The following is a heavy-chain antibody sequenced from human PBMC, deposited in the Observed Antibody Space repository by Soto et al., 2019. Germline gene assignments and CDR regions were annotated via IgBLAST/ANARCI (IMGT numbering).Heavy chain of an antibody. CDR2: INPNSGGT. J-gene: IGHJ3*02. CDR3: AIVYQPDSSSWYALDI. V-gene: IGHV1-2*04. Sequence: ASVKVSCKASGYTFTGYYMHWVRQAPGQGLEWMGWINPNSGGTNYAQKFQGWVTMTRDTSISTAYMELSRLRSDDTAVYYCAIVYQPDSSSWYALDIWGQGTMVTVSS. CDR1: GYTFTGYY. D-gene: IGHD6-13*01.